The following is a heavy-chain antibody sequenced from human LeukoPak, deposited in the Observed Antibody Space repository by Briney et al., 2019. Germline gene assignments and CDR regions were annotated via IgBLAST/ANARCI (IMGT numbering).Heavy chain of an antibody. V-gene: IGHV4-59*01. CDR2: IYYSGNP. Sequence: SETLSLTCTVSGGSISSYYWSWIRQPPGKGLEWIGYIYYSGNPNYNPSLKSRVTISVDTSKNQFSLKLSSVTAADTAVYYCGRGPGAFDYWGQGTLVTVSS. CDR1: GGSISSYY. J-gene: IGHJ4*03. CDR3: GRGPGAFDY.